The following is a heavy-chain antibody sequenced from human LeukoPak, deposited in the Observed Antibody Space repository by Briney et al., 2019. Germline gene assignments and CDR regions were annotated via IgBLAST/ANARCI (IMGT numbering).Heavy chain of an antibody. D-gene: IGHD2-2*01. Sequence: SETLSLTCTVSGGSISSYYWSWIRQPLGKGLEWIGYIYYSGSTNYNPSLKSRVTISVDTSKNQFSLKLSSVTAADTAVYYCARRNTRSYCSSTSCFRTNWFDPWGQGTQVTVSS. CDR3: ARRNTRSYCSSTSCFRTNWFDP. V-gene: IGHV4-59*01. CDR2: IYYSGST. J-gene: IGHJ5*02. CDR1: GGSISSYY.